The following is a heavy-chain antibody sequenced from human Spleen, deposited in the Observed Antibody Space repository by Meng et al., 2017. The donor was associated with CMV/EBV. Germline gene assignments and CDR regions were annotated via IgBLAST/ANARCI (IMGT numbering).Heavy chain of an antibody. V-gene: IGHV3-11*01. CDR1: GFTFSDYY. J-gene: IGHJ4*02. CDR3: VRDGGIKSPLGY. D-gene: IGHD2-15*01. CDR2: ISNGGTTI. Sequence: GESLKISCAASGFTFSDYYMSWIRQAPGKGLEWVSYISNGGTTIYYADSVKGRFTISRDNAKKSLYLQMNSLRAEDTAVYYCVRDGGIKSPLGYWGQGTLVTVSS.